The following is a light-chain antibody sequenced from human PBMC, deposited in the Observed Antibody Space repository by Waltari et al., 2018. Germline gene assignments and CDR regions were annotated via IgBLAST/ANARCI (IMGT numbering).Light chain of an antibody. J-gene: IGLJ2*01. V-gene: IGLV1-40*01. CDR2: GKP. CDR1: SSNIGAGHD. Sequence: QSVLTQPPSVSGAPGQRVTISCTGSSSNIGAGHDVHWYQHLPGTPPKLLIYGKPNRPSGGPDRCSGAKSGTAASLAITGLQAEDAADYYCQSNDSSLSVVVFGGGTELTVL. CDR3: QSNDSSLSVVV.